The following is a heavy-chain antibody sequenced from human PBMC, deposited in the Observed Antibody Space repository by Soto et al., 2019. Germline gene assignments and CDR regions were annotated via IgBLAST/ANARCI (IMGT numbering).Heavy chain of an antibody. V-gene: IGHV4-39*01. Sequence: QLQLQESGPGLVKPSETLSLTCTVSGGSISSSSYYWGCIRQPPGKGLEWIASIDYTGNTFYNPSLTSRVTISVDTSKNQFSLKVTSVTAADTAVYYCARINKGYGTDSLGQGTLVTVSS. CDR3: ARINKGYGTDS. D-gene: IGHD5-18*01. J-gene: IGHJ4*02. CDR2: IDYTGNT. CDR1: GGSISSSSYY.